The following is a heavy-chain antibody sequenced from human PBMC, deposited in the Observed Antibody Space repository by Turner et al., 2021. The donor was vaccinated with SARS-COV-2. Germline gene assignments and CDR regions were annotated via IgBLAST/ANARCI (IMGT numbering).Heavy chain of an antibody. CDR1: GFTFSSYV. CDR2: ISDYGSNI. J-gene: IGHJ4*02. D-gene: IGHD2-15*01. CDR3: AKQGGGRYCGGGGCYRGYFDY. V-gene: IGHV3-30*18. Sequence: QVQLVDSGGGVVQPGRSLRLSCEASGFTFSSYVMHWVRQAPGNGLEGVAVISDYGSNIYYADSVKGLFTISRDNSKNTLYLQMNSLRAEDTAVYYWAKQGGGRYCGGGGCYRGYFDYWGQGTLVTVSS.